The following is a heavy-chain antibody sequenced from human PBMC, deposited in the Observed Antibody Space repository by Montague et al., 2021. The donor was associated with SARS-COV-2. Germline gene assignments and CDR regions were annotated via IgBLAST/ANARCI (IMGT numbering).Heavy chain of an antibody. D-gene: IGHD7-27*01. Sequence: SETLSLTCTVSGGSVSRISSHWGWIRQPPGKGLEWIGYMSYSGTTNYNPSLRSRLTMSIDTSKDQLSLKLSSLTAADAAVYYRARGRDQLGWFDPWGQGTLVTVSS. CDR2: MSYSGTT. CDR1: GGSVSRISSH. V-gene: IGHV4-61*01. CDR3: ARGRDQLGWFDP. J-gene: IGHJ5*02.